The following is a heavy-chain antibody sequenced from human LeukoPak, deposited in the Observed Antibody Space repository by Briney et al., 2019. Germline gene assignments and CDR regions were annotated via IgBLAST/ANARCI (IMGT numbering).Heavy chain of an antibody. V-gene: IGHV4-39*01. CDR2: IYYSGST. CDR3: ARSVGIYYDSSGYRYYYYYYGMDV. CDR1: GGSITGGSYY. D-gene: IGHD3-22*01. Sequence: SETLSLTCTVSGGSITGGSYYWAWIRQSPGKGLEWIGSIYYSGSTHYSSSLKSRVTISVDTSKNLFSLKLSSVTAADTAVYYCARSVGIYYDSSGYRYYYYYYGMDVWGQGTTVTVSS. J-gene: IGHJ6*02.